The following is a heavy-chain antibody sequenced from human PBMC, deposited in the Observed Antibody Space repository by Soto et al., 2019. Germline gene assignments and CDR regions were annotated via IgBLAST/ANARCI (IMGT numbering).Heavy chain of an antibody. Sequence: SETLSLTCTVSGGSISSSSYYWGWIRQPPGKGLEWIGSIYYSGSTYYNPSLKSRVTISVDTSKNQFSLKLSSVTAADTAVYYCARARIAVAGIVPYYYYGMDVWGQGTTVTV. CDR2: IYYSGST. CDR3: ARARIAVAGIVPYYYYGMDV. J-gene: IGHJ6*02. D-gene: IGHD6-19*01. CDR1: GGSISSSSYY. V-gene: IGHV4-39*01.